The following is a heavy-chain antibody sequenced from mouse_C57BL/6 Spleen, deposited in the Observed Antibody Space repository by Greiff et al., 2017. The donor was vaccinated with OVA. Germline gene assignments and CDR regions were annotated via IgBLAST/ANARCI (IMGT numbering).Heavy chain of an antibody. D-gene: IGHD1-1*02. J-gene: IGHJ2*01. V-gene: IGHV1-69*01. CDR2: IDPSDSYT. CDR1: GYTFTSYW. Sequence: VQLQQPGAELVMPGASVKLSCKASGYTFTSYWMHWVKQRPGQGLEWIGEIDPSDSYTNYNQKFKGKSTLTVDKSSSTAYMQLSSLTSEDSAVYYCAKGSRVYYFDYWGQGTTLTVSS. CDR3: AKGSRVYYFDY.